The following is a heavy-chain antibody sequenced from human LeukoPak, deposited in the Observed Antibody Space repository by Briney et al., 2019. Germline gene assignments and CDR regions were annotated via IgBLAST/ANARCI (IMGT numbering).Heavy chain of an antibody. CDR3: ARVSEDYSSGWYEEYFQY. D-gene: IGHD6-19*01. CDR2: IWYDGSKK. V-gene: IGHV3-33*01. CDR1: GFTFSRYG. J-gene: IGHJ1*01. Sequence: GGSLRLFCAASGFTFSRYGMHWVSQAPGKGLEWVAVIWYDGSKKNYADSVKGRFTISRDNSKNTLNLQMTSLRAEDTAVYYCARVSEDYSSGWYEEYFQYWGQGTVLIVSS.